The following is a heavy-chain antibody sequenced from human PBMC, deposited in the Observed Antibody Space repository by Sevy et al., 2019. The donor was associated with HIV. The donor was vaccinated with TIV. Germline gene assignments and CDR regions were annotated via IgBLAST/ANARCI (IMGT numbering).Heavy chain of an antibody. J-gene: IGHJ4*02. CDR3: ARVPTYGSVTYFLDY. D-gene: IGHD3-10*01. V-gene: IGHV3-72*01. CDR2: IRNKANSDTT. Sequence: GGSLRLSCAASGFTFSDHYMDRVRQAPGKGLEWVGRIRNKANSDTTEYAASVKGRFTISRDDSKNSLYLQMNSLKTEDTAVYYCARVPTYGSVTYFLDYWGQGSLVTVSS. CDR1: GFTFSDHY.